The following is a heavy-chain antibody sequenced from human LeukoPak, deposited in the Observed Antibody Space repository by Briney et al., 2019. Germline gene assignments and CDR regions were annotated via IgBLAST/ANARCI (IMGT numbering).Heavy chain of an antibody. D-gene: IGHD3-16*01. CDR1: GFTFSGYG. CDR3: ARGGGLDV. CDR2: TWYHGNNK. V-gene: IGHV3-33*03. Sequence: GGSLRLSCEASGFTFSGYGMHWVRQAPGKGLEWVSGTWYHGNNKYYADSVKGRFTISRDNAKNSLYLQMSNLRAEDTAVYFCARGGGLDVWGQGATVTVSS. J-gene: IGHJ6*02.